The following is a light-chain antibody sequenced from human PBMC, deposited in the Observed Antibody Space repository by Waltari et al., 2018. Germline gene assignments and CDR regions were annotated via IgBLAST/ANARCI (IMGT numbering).Light chain of an antibody. CDR1: QDISNY. CDR2: DAS. V-gene: IGKV1-33*01. CDR3: QQYDNLLGCT. J-gene: IGKJ3*01. Sequence: DIQMTQSPSSLSASVGDRFTITCQVSQDISNYLNWYQQKPGKAPKLLIYDASNLETGVPSRFSGSGSGTDFTFTISSLQPEDIATYYCQQYDNLLGCTFGPGTKVDIK.